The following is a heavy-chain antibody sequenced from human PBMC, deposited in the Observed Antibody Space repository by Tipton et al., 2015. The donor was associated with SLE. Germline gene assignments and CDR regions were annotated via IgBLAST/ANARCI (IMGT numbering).Heavy chain of an antibody. J-gene: IGHJ4*02. D-gene: IGHD6-13*01. Sequence: TLSLTCTVSGGSISSSSYYWGWIRQPPGKGLEWIGSIYYSGSTYYNPSPKSRVTISVDTSKNQFSLNLSSVTAADTAVYYCARHLRSLYYFDYWGQGTLVTVSS. CDR1: GGSISSSSYY. V-gene: IGHV4-39*01. CDR3: ARHLRSLYYFDY. CDR2: IYYSGST.